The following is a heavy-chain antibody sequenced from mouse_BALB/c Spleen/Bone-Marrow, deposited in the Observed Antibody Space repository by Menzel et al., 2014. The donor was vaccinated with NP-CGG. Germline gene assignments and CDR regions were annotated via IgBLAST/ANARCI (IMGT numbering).Heavy chain of an antibody. Sequence: EVKLQESGTVLARPGTSVKMSCKASGYTFTNCWMHYIKQRPGQGLEWIGAIYPGNSDTSYNQNFKGKAKLTAVTSTTTAYMELSSLTNEDSAVYYCSKGSYYRYDGLQDYWGQGTSVTVSS. CDR2: IYPGNSDT. CDR1: GYTFTNCW. D-gene: IGHD2-14*01. J-gene: IGHJ4*01. CDR3: SKGSYYRYDGLQDY. V-gene: IGHV1-5*01.